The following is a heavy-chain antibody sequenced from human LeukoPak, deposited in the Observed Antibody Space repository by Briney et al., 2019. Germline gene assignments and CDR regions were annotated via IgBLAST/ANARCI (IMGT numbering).Heavy chain of an antibody. Sequence: GASVKVSCKASGYIFTDYYMHWVRQAPGQGLEWMGWINPNSGGTNYAQKFQGRVTMTRDTSISTAYMELSRLRSDDTAVYYCAREGCSSTSCLYYFDYWGQGTLVTVSS. D-gene: IGHD2-2*01. J-gene: IGHJ4*02. CDR2: INPNSGGT. CDR1: GYIFTDYY. CDR3: AREGCSSTSCLYYFDY. V-gene: IGHV1-2*02.